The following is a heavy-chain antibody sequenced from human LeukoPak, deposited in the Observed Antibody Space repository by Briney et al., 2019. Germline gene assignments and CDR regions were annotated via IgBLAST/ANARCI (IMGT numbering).Heavy chain of an antibody. CDR1: GGSIISTTYY. CDR3: ARLRTNHYYMDV. Sequence: SETLSLTCTVSGGSIISTTYYWGWIRQPPGKGLEWIGSIYYSGSTSYNPSLKSRVTMSVDTSKNQFSLRVTSVTDADTAVYYCARLRTNHYYMDVWGTGTTVTVSS. J-gene: IGHJ6*03. CDR2: IYYSGST. V-gene: IGHV4-39*01.